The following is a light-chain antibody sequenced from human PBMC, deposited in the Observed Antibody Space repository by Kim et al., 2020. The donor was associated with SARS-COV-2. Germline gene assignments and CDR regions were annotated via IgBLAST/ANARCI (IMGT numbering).Light chain of an antibody. Sequence: VALGQTARITCKGDSLRSYYATWYQQKPGQAPRLVIYGKNNRPSGIPDRFSGSSSGNTASLTITGTQAGDEADYYCNSRDSNDNVVFGGGTQLTVL. CDR2: GKN. CDR1: SLRSYY. V-gene: IGLV3-19*01. J-gene: IGLJ2*01. CDR3: NSRDSNDNVV.